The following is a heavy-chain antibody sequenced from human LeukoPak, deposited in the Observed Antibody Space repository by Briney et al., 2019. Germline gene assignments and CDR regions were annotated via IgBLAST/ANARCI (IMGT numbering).Heavy chain of an antibody. J-gene: IGHJ4*02. Sequence: ASVKVSCKASGYTFTSYGISWVRQAPGQGLEWMGWISAYNGNTNYAQKLRGRVTMTTDTSTSTAYMELRSLRSDDTAVYYCARVVKEEGTFDYWGQGTLVTVSS. D-gene: IGHD3-10*01. CDR1: GYTFTSYG. V-gene: IGHV1-18*01. CDR3: ARVVKEEGTFDY. CDR2: ISAYNGNT.